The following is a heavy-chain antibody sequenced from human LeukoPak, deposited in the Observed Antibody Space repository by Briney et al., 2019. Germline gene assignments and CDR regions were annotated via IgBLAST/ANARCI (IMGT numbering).Heavy chain of an antibody. CDR1: GFTFSSYA. Sequence: GGSLRLSCAASGFTFSSYAMSWVRQAPGKGLEWVSAISGSGGGTYYADSVKGRFTISRDNSKNTLYLQMNSLRAEDTAVYYCAKGTAAGTNYYYYYMDVWGKGTTVTVPS. J-gene: IGHJ6*03. V-gene: IGHV3-23*01. D-gene: IGHD6-13*01. CDR3: AKGTAAGTNYYYYYMDV. CDR2: ISGSGGGT.